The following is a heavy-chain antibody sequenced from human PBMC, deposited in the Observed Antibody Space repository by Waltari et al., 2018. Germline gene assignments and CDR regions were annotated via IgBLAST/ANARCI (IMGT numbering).Heavy chain of an antibody. D-gene: IGHD5-12*01. CDR3: ARGLEWLRFKWAAPLYYYGMDV. J-gene: IGHJ6*02. CDR2: INPSGGST. V-gene: IGHV1-46*01. Sequence: QVQLVQSGAEVKKPGASVKVSCKASGYTFTSYYMHWVRQAPGQGLEWMGIINPSGGSTSYAQKFQGRGTMTRDTSTSTVYMELSSLRSEDTAVYYCARGLEWLRFKWAAPLYYYGMDVWGQGTTVTVSS. CDR1: GYTFTSYY.